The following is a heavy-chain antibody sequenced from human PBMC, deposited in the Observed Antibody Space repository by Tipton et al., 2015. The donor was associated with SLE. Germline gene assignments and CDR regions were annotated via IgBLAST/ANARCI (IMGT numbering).Heavy chain of an antibody. CDR2: IYYSGST. J-gene: IGHJ6*03. D-gene: IGHD1-26*01. Sequence: GLVKPSETLSLTCTVSGGSISSHYWSWIRQPPGKGLEWIGYIYYSGSTNYNPSLKSRVTISVDTSKNQFSLKLSSVTAADTAVYYCARGPGSGSYRLGYYMDVWGKGATVTVSS. CDR1: GGSISSHY. V-gene: IGHV4-59*11. CDR3: ARGPGSGSYRLGYYMDV.